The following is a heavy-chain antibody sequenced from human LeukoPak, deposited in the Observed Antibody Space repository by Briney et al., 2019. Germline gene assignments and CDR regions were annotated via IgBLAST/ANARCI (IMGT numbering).Heavy chain of an antibody. CDR2: TYYRSKWYN. CDR1: GDSVSSNSAA. CDR3: ARDLVVAAPPYYYYGMDV. D-gene: IGHD6-25*01. V-gene: IGHV6-1*01. J-gene: IGHJ6*02. Sequence: SQTLSLTRAISGDSVSSNSAAWNWIRQSPSRGLEWLGRTYYRSKWYNDYAVSVKSRITINPDTSKNQFSLQLNSVTPEDTAVYYCARDLVVAAPPYYYYGMDVWGQGTTVTVSS.